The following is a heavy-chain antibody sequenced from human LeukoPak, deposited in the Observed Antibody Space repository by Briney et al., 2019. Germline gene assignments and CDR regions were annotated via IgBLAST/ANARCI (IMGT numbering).Heavy chain of an antibody. CDR3: ASSLGISFDY. Sequence: PSETLSLTCTVSGGSISSSSYYWGWIRQPPGKGLEWIGSIYYSGSTYYNPSLKSRVTISVDTSKNQFSLKLSSVTAADTAVYYCASSLGISFDYWGQGTLVTVSS. V-gene: IGHV4-39*01. CDR1: GGSISSSSYY. CDR2: IYYSGST. J-gene: IGHJ4*02. D-gene: IGHD7-27*01.